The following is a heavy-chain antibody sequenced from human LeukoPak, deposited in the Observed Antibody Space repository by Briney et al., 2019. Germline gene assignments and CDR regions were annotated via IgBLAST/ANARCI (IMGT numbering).Heavy chain of an antibody. V-gene: IGHV3-23*01. CDR3: VRTMVRGVISYYFDY. J-gene: IGHJ4*02. CDR1: GFTFSSYA. D-gene: IGHD3-10*01. Sequence: QPGGSLRLSCAASGFTFSSYAMSWVRQAPGKGLEWVSAISGSGGSTYYADSVKGRFTISRDNSKNTLYLQTNSLRAEDTAVYYCVRTMVRGVISYYFDYWGQGTLVTVSS. CDR2: ISGSGGST.